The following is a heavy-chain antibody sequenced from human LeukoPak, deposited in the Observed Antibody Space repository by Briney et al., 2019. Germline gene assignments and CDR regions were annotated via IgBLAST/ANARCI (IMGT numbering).Heavy chain of an antibody. CDR1: GFTFSSYA. CDR2: ISGSGGST. CDR3: ANLYLMEVFAVAADFDY. V-gene: IGHV3-23*01. Sequence: GGSLRLSCAASGFTFSSYAMSWVRQAPGKGLEWVSAISGSGGSTYYADSVKGRFTISRDNSKNTLYLQMNSLRAEDTAVYYCANLYLMEVFAVAADFDYWGQGTLVTVSS. D-gene: IGHD6-13*01. J-gene: IGHJ4*02.